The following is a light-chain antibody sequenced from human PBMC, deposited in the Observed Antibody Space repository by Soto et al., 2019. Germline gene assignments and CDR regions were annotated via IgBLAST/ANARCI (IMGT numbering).Light chain of an antibody. J-gene: IGKJ2*01. CDR1: QAVSTF. CDR2: AAS. Sequence: DIQMTQSPSSLSASVGDRVTISCRASQAVSTFLNWYQQKPGKAPKLLIYAASSLQSGVPSRFSGSGSGTNFTLTISSLRPEDFATYSCQQSHTTPHTFGQGTKLDIK. V-gene: IGKV1-39*01. CDR3: QQSHTTPHT.